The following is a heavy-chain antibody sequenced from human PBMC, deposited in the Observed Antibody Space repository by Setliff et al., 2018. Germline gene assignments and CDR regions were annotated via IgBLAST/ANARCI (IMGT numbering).Heavy chain of an antibody. D-gene: IGHD1-7*01. J-gene: IGHJ3*02. CDR2: MNPNSGNT. CDR1: GYTFTSYD. V-gene: IGHV1-8*02. Sequence: ASVKVSCRASGYTFTSYDINWVRQATGQGLEWMGWMNPNSGNTGYAQKFQGWVTRTRDTSISTAYMELSRLRSDDTAVYYCARGPAGTYAFDIWGQGTMVTGSS. CDR3: ARGPAGTYAFDI.